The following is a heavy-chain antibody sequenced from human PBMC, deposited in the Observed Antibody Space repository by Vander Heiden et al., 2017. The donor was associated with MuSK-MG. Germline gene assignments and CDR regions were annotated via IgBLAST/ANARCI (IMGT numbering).Heavy chain of an antibody. D-gene: IGHD1-7*01. CDR2: FDPEDGET. Sequence: QVQLVQSGAEVTKPGASVKVSCKVSGYPLPEVSRHWVRQAPGKGLEGMGGFDPEDGETIYAQKFQGRVTMTEDTSTDTAYMELSSLRSEETAVYYCATGRTGTTGFDYWGQGTLVTVSS. V-gene: IGHV1-24*01. CDR3: ATGRTGTTGFDY. CDR1: GYPLPEVS. J-gene: IGHJ4*02.